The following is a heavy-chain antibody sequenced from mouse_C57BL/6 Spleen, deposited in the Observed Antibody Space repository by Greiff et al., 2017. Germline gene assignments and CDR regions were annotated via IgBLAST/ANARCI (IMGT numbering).Heavy chain of an antibody. CDR2: INPNYGTT. CDR1: GYSFTDYN. CDR3: ARSFITTDYAMDY. D-gene: IGHD1-1*01. Sequence: VQLKESGPELVKPGASVKISCKASGYSFTDYNMNWVKQSNGKSLEWIGVINPNYGTTSYNQKFKGKATLTVDQSSSTAYMQLNSLTSEDSAVYYCARSFITTDYAMDYWGQGTSVTVAS. J-gene: IGHJ4*01. V-gene: IGHV1-39*01.